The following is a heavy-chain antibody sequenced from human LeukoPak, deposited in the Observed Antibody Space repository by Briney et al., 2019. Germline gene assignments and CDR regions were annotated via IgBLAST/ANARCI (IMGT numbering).Heavy chain of an antibody. V-gene: IGHV4-34*01. Sequence: SETLSLTCAVYGGSFSGYYWSWIRQPPGKGLEWIGEINHSGSTNYNPSLKSRVTISVDTSKNQFSLKVNSVTAADTAVYYCARDRIGPWGRGTLVTVSS. CDR2: INHSGST. J-gene: IGHJ5*02. CDR3: ARDRIGP. D-gene: IGHD2-15*01. CDR1: GGSFSGYY.